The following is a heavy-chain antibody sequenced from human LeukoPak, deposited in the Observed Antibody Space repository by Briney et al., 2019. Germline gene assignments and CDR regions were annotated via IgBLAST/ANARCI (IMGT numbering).Heavy chain of an antibody. D-gene: IGHD5-18*01. CDR2: IWYDGNNK. V-gene: IGHV3-33*06. CDR3: AKDWGYTTMVSYYFDY. CDR1: GFTFSGYG. J-gene: IGHJ4*02. Sequence: PGRSLRLSCAASGFTFSGYGMHWVRQAPDKGLEWVAIIWYDGNNKYYADSVKGRFTISRDNSKNTLHLQMNSLRVEDTAVYYCAKDWGYTTMVSYYFDYWGQGALVTVSS.